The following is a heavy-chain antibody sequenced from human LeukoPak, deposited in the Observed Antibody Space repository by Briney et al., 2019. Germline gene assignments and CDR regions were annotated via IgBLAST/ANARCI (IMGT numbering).Heavy chain of an antibody. CDR2: IYYSGST. CDR3: ARVRGGYLSSATYYYYYGMDV. J-gene: IGHJ6*02. Sequence: SETLSLTCTVSGGSINNYYWSWIRQPPGEGLEWTGYIYYSGSTDYNPSLKSRVTISVDTSNNQFYLQLNSVTAADTAVYYCARVRGGYLSSATYYYYYGMDVWGQGPTVTVSS. D-gene: IGHD1-1*01. CDR1: GGSINNYY. V-gene: IGHV4-59*08.